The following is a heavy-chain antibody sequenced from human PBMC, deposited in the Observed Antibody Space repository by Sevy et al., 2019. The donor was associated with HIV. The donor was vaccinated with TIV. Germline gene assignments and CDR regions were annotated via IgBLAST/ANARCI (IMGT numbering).Heavy chain of an antibody. J-gene: IGHJ4*02. Sequence: ASVKVSCKVSGYTLTELSMHWVRQAPGKGLEWMGGFDPEDGETIYAQKFQGRVTMTEDTPTDTAYMELSSLRSEDTAVYYCATDTISSSYYFDYWGQGTLVTVSS. V-gene: IGHV1-24*01. CDR3: ATDTISSSYYFDY. D-gene: IGHD6-6*01. CDR2: FDPEDGET. CDR1: GYTLTELS.